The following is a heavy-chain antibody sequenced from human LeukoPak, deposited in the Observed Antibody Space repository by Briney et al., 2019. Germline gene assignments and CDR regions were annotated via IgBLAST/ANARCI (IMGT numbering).Heavy chain of an antibody. J-gene: IGHJ4*02. D-gene: IGHD3-22*01. V-gene: IGHV4-38-2*02. Sequence: SETLSLTCSVSGYSISRAYSWGWVRQPPGKGLEWIGSLYGSGSSYYNPSLKSRVTLSVDTSKNELSLQLNSVTAADTAVYFCARGVGYDDTLGSYYGFFDYWGQGTLVAVSS. CDR2: LYGSGSS. CDR1: GYSISRAYS. CDR3: ARGVGYDDTLGSYYGFFDY.